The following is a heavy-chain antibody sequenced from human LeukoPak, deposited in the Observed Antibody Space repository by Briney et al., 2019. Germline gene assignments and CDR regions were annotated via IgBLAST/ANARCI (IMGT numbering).Heavy chain of an antibody. Sequence: GGSLRLSCAASGFTVSSNYMSWVRQAPGKGLEWVSVIYSGGGTYYADSVKGRFTISRHNSKNTLYLQMNSLRAEDTAVYYCARAPSYYDFWSGFSATRMDVWGQGTTVTVSS. D-gene: IGHD3-3*01. CDR2: IYSGGGT. J-gene: IGHJ6*02. CDR1: GFTVSSNY. CDR3: ARAPSYYDFWSGFSATRMDV. V-gene: IGHV3-53*04.